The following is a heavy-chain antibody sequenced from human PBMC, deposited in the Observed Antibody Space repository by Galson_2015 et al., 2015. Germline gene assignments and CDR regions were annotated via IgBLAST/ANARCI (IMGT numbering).Heavy chain of an antibody. CDR3: ARASCSGRSCYSAFDC. J-gene: IGHJ4*02. CDR2: ISSGSSAI. CDR1: GFTFSNCG. Sequence: SLRLSCAASGFTFSNCGMYWGRQAPGKGLEWVSCISSGSSAIHYADSVKGRFTISRDNGKNSLYLQMNSLRDEDTAVYYCARASCSGRSCYSAFDCWGQGTLVTVSS. D-gene: IGHD2-15*01. V-gene: IGHV3-48*02.